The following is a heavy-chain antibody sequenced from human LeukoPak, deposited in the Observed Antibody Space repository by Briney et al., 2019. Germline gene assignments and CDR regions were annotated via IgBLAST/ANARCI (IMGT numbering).Heavy chain of an antibody. Sequence: PSETLSLTCTVSGGSISSGSYYWSWIRQPAGKGLEWIGRIYTSGSTNYNPSLKSRVTISVDKSKNQFSLKLSSVTAADTAVYYCARGFRGDNFDYWGQGTLVTVSS. CDR2: IYTSGST. CDR1: GGSISSGSYY. D-gene: IGHD7-27*01. V-gene: IGHV4-61*02. CDR3: ARGFRGDNFDY. J-gene: IGHJ4*02.